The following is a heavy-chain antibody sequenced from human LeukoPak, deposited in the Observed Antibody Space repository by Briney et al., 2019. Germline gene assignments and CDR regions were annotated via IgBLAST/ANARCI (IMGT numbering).Heavy chain of an antibody. CDR3: AKQIRFYFLDY. CDR2: IKQDGSEK. CDR1: GFTFSSYW. J-gene: IGHJ4*02. Sequence: PGGSLRLSCAASGFTFSSYWMSWVRQAPGKGLEWVANIKQDGSEKYYVDSVKGRFTISRDNSKNTLYLQMNSLRAEDTAVYYCAKQIRFYFLDYWGQGTLVTVSS. D-gene: IGHD2/OR15-2a*01. V-gene: IGHV3-7*01.